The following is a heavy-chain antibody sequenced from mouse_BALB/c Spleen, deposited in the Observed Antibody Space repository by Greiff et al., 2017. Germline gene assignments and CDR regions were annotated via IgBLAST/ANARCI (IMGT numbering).Heavy chain of an antibody. CDR1: GFTFSSFG. V-gene: IGHV5-17*02. CDR2: ISSGSSTI. Sequence: EVMRVESGGGLVQPGGSRKLSCAASGFTFSSFGMHWVRQAPEKGLEWVAYISSGSSTIYYADTVKGRFTISRDNPKNTLFLQMTSLRSEDTAMYYCARSKTTAMDYWGQGTSVTVSS. CDR3: ARSKTTAMDY. D-gene: IGHD2-13*01. J-gene: IGHJ4*01.